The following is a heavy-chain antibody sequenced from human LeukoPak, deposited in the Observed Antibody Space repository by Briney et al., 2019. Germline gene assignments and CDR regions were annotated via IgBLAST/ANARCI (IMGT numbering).Heavy chain of an antibody. CDR1: GYAFTGYY. Sequence: ASVKVSCKASGYAFTGYYMHWVRQAPRQGLEWMGWINPNSGGTNYAQKFQGRVTMTRDTSISTAYMELSRLRSDDTAVYYCARGISDYYDSSGYYYDYWGQGTLVTVSS. CDR3: ARGISDYYDSSGYYYDY. V-gene: IGHV1-2*02. J-gene: IGHJ4*02. CDR2: INPNSGGT. D-gene: IGHD3-22*01.